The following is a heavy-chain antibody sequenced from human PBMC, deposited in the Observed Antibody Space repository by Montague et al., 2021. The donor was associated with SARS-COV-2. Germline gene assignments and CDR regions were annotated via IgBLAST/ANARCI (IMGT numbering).Heavy chain of an antibody. CDR2: INYCGST. Sequence: SETLSLTCAVYGGSFSDYHWTWIRQSPGGGLEWIGQINYCGSTKYNPSLRSRVTISIDTSKNQFSLKLTSVTAADTAVYYCARGAPGYWGQGTLVTVSS. J-gene: IGHJ4*02. V-gene: IGHV4-34*01. CDR3: ARGAPGY. CDR1: GGSFSDYH.